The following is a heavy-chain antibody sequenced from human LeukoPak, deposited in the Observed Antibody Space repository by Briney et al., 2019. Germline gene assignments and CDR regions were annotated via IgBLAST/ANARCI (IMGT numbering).Heavy chain of an antibody. CDR3: ARDLMYCDTMSCYDGDFDY. CDR1: GYTFTSYY. J-gene: IGHJ4*02. D-gene: IGHD2-2*01. Sequence: RASVKVSCKASGYTFTSYYMHWVRQAPGQGLEWMGWISAYNHNTNYAQKFQGRVTMTIDTSTTTVYMELRSLRSDDTAIYYCARDLMYCDTMSCYDGDFDYWGQGTPVTVSS. V-gene: IGHV1-18*04. CDR2: ISAYNHNT.